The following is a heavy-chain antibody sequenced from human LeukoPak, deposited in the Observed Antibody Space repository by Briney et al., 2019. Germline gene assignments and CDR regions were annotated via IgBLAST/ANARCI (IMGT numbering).Heavy chain of an antibody. CDR3: ARHVYADFDY. Sequence: PSETLSLTCGVYGGSFSGYYWSWIRQPPGKGLEWIGSIYYSGSTYYNPSLKSRVTISVDTSKNQFSLKLSSVTAADTAVYYCARHVYADFDYWGQGTLVTVSS. D-gene: IGHD2-8*01. V-gene: IGHV4-34*01. CDR2: IYYSGST. CDR1: GGSFSGYY. J-gene: IGHJ4*02.